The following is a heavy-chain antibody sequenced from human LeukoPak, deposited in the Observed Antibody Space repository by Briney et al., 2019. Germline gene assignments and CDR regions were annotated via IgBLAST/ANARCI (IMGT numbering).Heavy chain of an antibody. CDR1: GFTFSSYG. Sequence: GGSLRLSCAASGFTFSSYGMHWVRQAPGKGLEWVSSISSSSSYIYYADSVKGRFTISRDNAKNSLYLQMNSLRAEDTAVYYCARGEDYYDSSGYYVLRNWGQGTLVTVSS. V-gene: IGHV3-21*01. CDR2: ISSSSSYI. D-gene: IGHD3-22*01. CDR3: ARGEDYYDSSGYYVLRN. J-gene: IGHJ4*02.